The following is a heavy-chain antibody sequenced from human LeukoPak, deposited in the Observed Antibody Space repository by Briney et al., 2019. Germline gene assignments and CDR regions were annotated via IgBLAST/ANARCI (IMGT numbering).Heavy chain of an antibody. J-gene: IGHJ6*03. CDR2: ISSSSSYI. CDR1: AFTFSSYW. Sequence: GGSLRLSCAASAFTFSSYWMHWVRQAPGKGLEWVSSISSSSSYIYYADSVKGRFTISRDNAKNSLYLQMNSLRAEDTAVYYCARDHSVSVAGIPYYYYYMDVWGKGTTVTVPS. D-gene: IGHD6-19*01. CDR3: ARDHSVSVAGIPYYYYYMDV. V-gene: IGHV3-21*01.